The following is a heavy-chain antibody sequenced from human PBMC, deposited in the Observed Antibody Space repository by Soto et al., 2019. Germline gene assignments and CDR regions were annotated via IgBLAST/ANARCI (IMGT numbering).Heavy chain of an antibody. CDR2: IRSKAHNYAI. V-gene: IGHV3-73*01. D-gene: IGHD3-16*01. CDR3: TRHDPVGWGDV. CDR1: GFIFADST. J-gene: IGHJ6*02. Sequence: GGSLRLSCAASGFIFADSTIHWVRQASGKGLEWVGRIRSKAHNYAIEYAESVKGRFVISRDNSRNMAYLQMNSLKTEDTAVYYCTRHDPVGWGDVWGQGTTVTVSS.